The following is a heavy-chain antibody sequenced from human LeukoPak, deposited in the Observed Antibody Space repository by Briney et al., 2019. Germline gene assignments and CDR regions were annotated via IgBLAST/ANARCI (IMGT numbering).Heavy chain of an antibody. CDR1: GGTFSSYA. D-gene: IGHD3-16*01. CDR3: ARDSVRRGISGWFDP. J-gene: IGHJ5*02. CDR2: IIPIFGTA. Sequence: ASVKVSCKASGGTFSSYAISWVRQAPGQGLEWMGGIIPIFGTANYAQKFQGRVTITADESTSTAYMELSSLRSEDTAVYYSARDSVRRGISGWFDPWGQGTLVTVSS. V-gene: IGHV1-69*13.